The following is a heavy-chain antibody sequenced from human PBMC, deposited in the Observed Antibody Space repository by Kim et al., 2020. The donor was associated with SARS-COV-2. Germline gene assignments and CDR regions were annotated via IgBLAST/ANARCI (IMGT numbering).Heavy chain of an antibody. CDR3: ARLEGLYGMDV. V-gene: IGHV3-21*01. J-gene: IGHJ6*02. CDR2: ISGSGNYI. CDR1: GFTFSSYS. Sequence: GGSLRLSCAASGFTFSSYSMNWVRQAPGKGLEWVASISGSGNYIYYADSVKGRFTISGDNAKKSLFVQMNSLRADDTGVYYCARLEGLYGMDVWGQGPRSPSP.